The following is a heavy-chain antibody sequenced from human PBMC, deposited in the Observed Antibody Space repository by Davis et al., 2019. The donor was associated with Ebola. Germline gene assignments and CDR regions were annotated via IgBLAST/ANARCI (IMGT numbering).Heavy chain of an antibody. CDR2: IYRDGRM. J-gene: IGHJ4*02. D-gene: IGHD1-26*01. V-gene: IGHV3-66*01. CDR3: ATVARIVGATWFDY. CDR1: GFSVSDKY. Sequence: GGSLRLSCVGSGFSVSDKYMSWVRQAPGKGLEWVSVIYRDGRMYHADSVKGRFTISRDNSKNTLYLQMNSLRAEDTAVYYCATVARIVGATWFDYWGQGTLVTVSS.